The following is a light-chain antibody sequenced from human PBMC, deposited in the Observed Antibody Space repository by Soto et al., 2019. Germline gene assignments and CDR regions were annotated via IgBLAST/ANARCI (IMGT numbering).Light chain of an antibody. V-gene: IGLV2-14*01. Sequence: QSALTQPASVSGSPGQSITISCTGTSSDVGGYKYVSWYQQHPGKAPKLIIYDVSNRPSGVSNRFSGSKSGNTASLNISGLQAEHEADYYCSSYSSSSTLYVFGTGTKVTVL. CDR1: SSDVGGYKY. CDR3: SSYSSSSTLYV. CDR2: DVS. J-gene: IGLJ1*01.